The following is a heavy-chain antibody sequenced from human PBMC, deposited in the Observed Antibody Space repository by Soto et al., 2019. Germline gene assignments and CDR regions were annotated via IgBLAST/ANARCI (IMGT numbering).Heavy chain of an antibody. Sequence: VHLVESGGGLVQPGGSLRLSCAASGFTLSAYWMHWVRQVPGKGLLWVSRISVDGRSTPYGDSVRGRFTISRDKAKNTLYLQMDTLRAEDTAVYYGARDPEQRASDYWGQGSLVTVSS. D-gene: IGHD6-13*01. J-gene: IGHJ4*02. CDR1: GFTLSAYW. CDR3: ARDPEQRASDY. CDR2: ISVDGRST. V-gene: IGHV3-74*01.